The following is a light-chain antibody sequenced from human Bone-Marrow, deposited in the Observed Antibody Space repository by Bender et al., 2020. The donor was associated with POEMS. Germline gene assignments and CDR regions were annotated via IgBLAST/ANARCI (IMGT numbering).Light chain of an antibody. CDR1: SSNTGSGYD. J-gene: IGLJ3*02. Sequence: QSVLTQPPSVSGAPGQRVTISCTGSSSNTGSGYDINWYQHLPGTAPKLLIYGYNNRPSGVPDRFSGSKSGTSASLAIRGLRSEDEADYYCAGWDDSLSGPVFGGGTKLTVL. CDR2: GYN. V-gene: IGLV1-50*01. CDR3: AGWDDSLSGPV.